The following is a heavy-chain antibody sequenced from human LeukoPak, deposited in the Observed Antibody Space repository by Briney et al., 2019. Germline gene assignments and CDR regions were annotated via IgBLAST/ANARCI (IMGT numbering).Heavy chain of an antibody. CDR2: INYSGSP. CDR1: SGSLSGYY. Sequence: SETLSLTCGVSSGSLSGYYWRWIRQPPGGGLEWIGEINYSGSPNYNPSLKSRVTISGDTSKKQFSLNLTSVTAADTGVYYCARGVDLWGRGTPVTVS. J-gene: IGHJ2*01. V-gene: IGHV4-34*01. CDR3: ARGVDL.